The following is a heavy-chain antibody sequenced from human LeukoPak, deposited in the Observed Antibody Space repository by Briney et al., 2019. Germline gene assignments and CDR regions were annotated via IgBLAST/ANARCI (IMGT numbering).Heavy chain of an antibody. D-gene: IGHD3-22*01. CDR3: ARAKNEGYYYDSNPADSNWFDP. J-gene: IGHJ5*02. CDR1: GGTFSSYA. Sequence: SVKVSCTASGGTFSSYAISWVRQAPGQGLEWMGGIIPIFGTANYAQKFQGRVTITADESTSTAYMELSSLRSEDTAVYYCARAKNEGYYYDSNPADSNWFDPWGQGTLVTVSS. CDR2: IIPIFGTA. V-gene: IGHV1-69*13.